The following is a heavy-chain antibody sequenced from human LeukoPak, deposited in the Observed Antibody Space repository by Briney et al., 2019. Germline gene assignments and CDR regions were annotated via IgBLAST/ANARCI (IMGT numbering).Heavy chain of an antibody. D-gene: IGHD6-19*01. Sequence: PSETLSLTCTVSGGSISSYYWSWIRQPPGKGLEWIGYIYYSGSTNYSPSLKSRVTISVDTSKNQFSLKLSSVTAADTAVYYCARRYSSGWYEWFDPWGQGTLVTVSS. CDR3: ARRYSSGWYEWFDP. V-gene: IGHV4-59*08. J-gene: IGHJ5*02. CDR2: IYYSGST. CDR1: GGSISSYY.